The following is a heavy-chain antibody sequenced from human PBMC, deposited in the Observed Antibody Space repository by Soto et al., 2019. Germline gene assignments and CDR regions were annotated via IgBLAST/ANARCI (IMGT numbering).Heavy chain of an antibody. J-gene: IGHJ6*02. V-gene: IGHV3-9*01. Sequence: PGGSLRLSCAASGFTFDDHAMHWVRQGPGKGLEWVSGISWNSGTIVYADSVKGRFTISRDNTKNSLYLQMDSLRREDTALYYCAKDIKRTGWYFRLELWGQGTTVTVSS. CDR1: GFTFDDHA. CDR2: ISWNSGTI. D-gene: IGHD6-19*01. CDR3: AKDIKRTGWYFRLEL.